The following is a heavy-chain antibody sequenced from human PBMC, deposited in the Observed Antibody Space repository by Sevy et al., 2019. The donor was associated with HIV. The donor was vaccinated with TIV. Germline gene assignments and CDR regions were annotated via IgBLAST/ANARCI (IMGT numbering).Heavy chain of an antibody. CDR2: ISRRSKYR. Sequence: GGSLRLSCAASGFNFSIYNMDWVRQAPGKGLEWVSSISRRSKYRFYADSVKGRFTISRDNAKNSLFLQMNSLRAEDTAVYYYAREGDPIGYCSSSSCPFDYWGQGTLVTVSS. CDR3: AREGDPIGYCSSSSCPFDY. CDR1: GFNFSIYN. J-gene: IGHJ4*02. V-gene: IGHV3-21*01. D-gene: IGHD2-2*01.